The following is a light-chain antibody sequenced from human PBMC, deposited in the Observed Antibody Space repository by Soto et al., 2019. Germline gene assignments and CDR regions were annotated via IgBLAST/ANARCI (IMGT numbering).Light chain of an antibody. CDR2: DAS. V-gene: IGKV1-33*01. CDR3: QQYDNLPLT. J-gene: IGKJ3*01. CDR1: QDIRNY. Sequence: DIQMTQSPSSLSASVGVRVTITCQASQDIRNYLKWYQQKPGKAPKLLIYDASNLETGVPSRFSGSGSGTDFTFTISSLQPEDIATYYCQQYDNLPLTFGPGTKVDIK.